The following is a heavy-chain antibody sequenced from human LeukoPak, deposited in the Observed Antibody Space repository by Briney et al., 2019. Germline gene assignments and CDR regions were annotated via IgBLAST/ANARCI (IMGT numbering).Heavy chain of an antibody. CDR3: VKGVTLIQLGLHYFDY. Sequence: GGALRLSCAASGFTFSSYWMHWVRRAPGKGLVWVSRINSDGSSTSYADSVKGRFTISRDNSKNTQNLQMNSLSAEDTAVYYCVKGVTLIQLGLHYFDYWGQGSLVTVSS. CDR2: INSDGSST. CDR1: GFTFSSYW. V-gene: IGHV3-74*01. D-gene: IGHD5-18*01. J-gene: IGHJ4*02.